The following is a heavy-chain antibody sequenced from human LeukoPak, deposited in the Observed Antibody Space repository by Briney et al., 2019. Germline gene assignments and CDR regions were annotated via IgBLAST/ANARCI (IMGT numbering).Heavy chain of an antibody. CDR3: AREGREGYNYPALDF. CDR2: ITSDGGSI. CDR1: RFTFSNFN. D-gene: IGHD5-24*01. J-gene: IGHJ4*02. Sequence: PGGSLRLSCSASRFTFSNFNMHWVRQAPGKGLEFVSVITSDGGSIDYADSVRGRFTISRDNTKNSLYLHMSSLRVEDTAVYYCAREGREGYNYPALDFWGQGILVTVSS. V-gene: IGHV3-64*04.